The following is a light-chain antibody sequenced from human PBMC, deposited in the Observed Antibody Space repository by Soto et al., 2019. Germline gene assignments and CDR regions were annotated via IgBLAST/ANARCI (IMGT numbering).Light chain of an antibody. V-gene: IGLV1-47*02. CDR2: LGD. Sequence: QSVLTQPPSASSTPGQTVTISCSGSTSNIGTFYVYWYQHLPGTAPKLLIYLGDQRASGVSDRFSGSKSGTSASLAINGLRSDDEADYYCAAWDANLNAYVFGSGTQLTVL. J-gene: IGLJ1*01. CDR3: AAWDANLNAYV. CDR1: TSNIGTFY.